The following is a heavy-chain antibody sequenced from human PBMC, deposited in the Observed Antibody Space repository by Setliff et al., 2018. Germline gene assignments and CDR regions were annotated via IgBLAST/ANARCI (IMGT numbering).Heavy chain of an antibody. CDR1: GYSFTSYG. J-gene: IGHJ4*02. D-gene: IGHD2-2*01. V-gene: IGHV1-18*04. CDR3: ARGPLDFVVAPPAAKFDF. Sequence: ASVKVSCKASGYSFTSYGITWARQAPGQGLEWMGWISPYNGDTRFQQKFQGRVTVTTDTPTGTGYLELRGLTSDDTAVYYCARGPLDFVVAPPAAKFDFWGQGTLVTVSS. CDR2: ISPYNGDT.